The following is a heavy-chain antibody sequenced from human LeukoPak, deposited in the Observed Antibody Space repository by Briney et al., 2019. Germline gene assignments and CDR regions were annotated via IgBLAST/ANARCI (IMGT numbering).Heavy chain of an antibody. CDR1: GFTVSSNY. V-gene: IGHV3-66*02. CDR3: AREGLMVRGMDV. CDR2: IYSGGST. D-gene: IGHD3-10*01. Sequence: PGGSLRLSCAASGFTVSSNYMSWVRQAPGKGLEWVSVIYSGGSTYYSDSVKGRFTISRDNSKNTLDLQMNSLRAEDTAVFYCAREGLMVRGMDVWGKGTTVTVSS. J-gene: IGHJ6*04.